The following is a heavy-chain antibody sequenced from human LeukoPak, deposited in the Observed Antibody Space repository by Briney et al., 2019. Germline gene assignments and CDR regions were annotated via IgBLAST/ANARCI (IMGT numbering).Heavy chain of an antibody. CDR3: AREMAGYYFDY. Sequence: GGSLRLSCAASGFTFSSHWMSWVRQAPGKGLEWVAFISYDGSNKYNADSVRGRFTISRDNSKNTLYLQMHSLRTDDTALYYCAREMAGYYFDYWGQGTLVTVSS. CDR2: ISYDGSNK. V-gene: IGHV3-30-3*01. J-gene: IGHJ4*02. D-gene: IGHD5-24*01. CDR1: GFTFSSHW.